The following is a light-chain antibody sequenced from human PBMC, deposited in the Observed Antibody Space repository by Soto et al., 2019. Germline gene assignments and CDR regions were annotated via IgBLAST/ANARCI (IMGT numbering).Light chain of an antibody. Sequence: QSVLTQPASVSGSPGQSITISCTGTSSDVGGYNYVSWYQHHPGKTPKLLIYDVSNRPSGAPNRFSGSKSGTTASLTISGLQVEDEADYYCTSYTGSTTGYVFGTGTKLTVL. J-gene: IGLJ1*01. V-gene: IGLV2-14*03. CDR3: TSYTGSTTGYV. CDR2: DVS. CDR1: SSDVGGYNY.